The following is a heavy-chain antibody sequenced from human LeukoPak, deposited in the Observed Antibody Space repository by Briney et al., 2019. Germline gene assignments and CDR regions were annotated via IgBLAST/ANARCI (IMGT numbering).Heavy chain of an antibody. Sequence: GGSLRLSCAASGFTFSSYAMHWVRQAPGKGLEYVSAISSNGGSTYYANSVKGRFPISRDNSKNTLYLQMGSLRAEDMAVYYCARQRGLYDYWGQGTLVTVSS. V-gene: IGHV3-64*01. CDR2: ISSNGGST. CDR1: GFTFSSYA. J-gene: IGHJ4*02. CDR3: ARQRGLYDY. D-gene: IGHD2-2*02.